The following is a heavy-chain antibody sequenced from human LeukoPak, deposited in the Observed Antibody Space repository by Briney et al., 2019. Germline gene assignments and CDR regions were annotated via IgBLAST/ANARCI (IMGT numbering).Heavy chain of an antibody. CDR1: GGTFSSYA. D-gene: IGHD2-2*01. CDR2: IIPIFGTA. Sequence: SVKVSCKASGGTFSSYAISWVRQAPGQGLEWMGGIIPIFGTANYAQKFQGRVTITADESTSTAYMELSSLRSEDTAVYYCARASENDIVVVPAAIKGSCYYYGMDVWGQGTTVTVSS. J-gene: IGHJ6*02. CDR3: ARASENDIVVVPAAIKGSCYYYGMDV. V-gene: IGHV1-69*13.